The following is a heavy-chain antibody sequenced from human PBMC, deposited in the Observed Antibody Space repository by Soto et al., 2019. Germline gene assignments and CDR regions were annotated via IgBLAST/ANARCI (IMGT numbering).Heavy chain of an antibody. CDR3: ARSYYDFWSGYYRSRYFDY. V-gene: IGHV4-34*01. CDR1: GGSFSGYY. J-gene: IGHJ4*02. CDR2: INHSGST. Sequence: PSETLSLTCAVYGGSFSGYYWSWIRQPPGKGLEWIGEINHSGSTNYNPSLKSRVTISVDTSKNQFSLKLSSVTAADTAVYYCARSYYDFWSGYYRSRYFDYWGQGTLVT. D-gene: IGHD3-3*01.